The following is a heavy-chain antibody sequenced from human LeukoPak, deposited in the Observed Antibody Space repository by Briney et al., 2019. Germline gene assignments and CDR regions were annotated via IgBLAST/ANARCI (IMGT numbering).Heavy chain of an antibody. CDR3: ARGYCSSGSCYHGDY. CDR1: GDSISSDGYY. V-gene: IGHV4-61*02. CDR2: IYTSGST. Sequence: PSQTLSLTCTVSGDSISSDGYYWSWIRQPAGKGLEWIGRIYTSGSTNYNPSLKSRVTMSLDTSKNQFSLKLSSVTAADTAIYYYARGYCSSGSCYHGDYWGQGTLVPVSS. D-gene: IGHD2-2*01. J-gene: IGHJ4*02.